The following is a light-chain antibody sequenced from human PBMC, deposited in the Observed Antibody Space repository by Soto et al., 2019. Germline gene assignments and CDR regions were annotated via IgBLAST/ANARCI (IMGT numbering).Light chain of an antibody. Sequence: DIQMTQSPSSLSASVGDRVTITCRASQSISSYLNWYQQTPGKAPNLLIYAASSLQSGVPSRFSGSGFGTDFTLTISSLQPEDFATYFCQQSYSTPLTFGGGTKVDIK. CDR2: AAS. CDR3: QQSYSTPLT. CDR1: QSISSY. V-gene: IGKV1-39*01. J-gene: IGKJ4*01.